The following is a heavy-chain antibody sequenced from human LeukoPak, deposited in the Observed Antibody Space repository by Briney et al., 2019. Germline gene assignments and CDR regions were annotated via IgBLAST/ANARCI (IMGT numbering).Heavy chain of an antibody. CDR2: IIPIFGTA. J-gene: IGHJ4*02. CDR1: GGTFSSYA. V-gene: IGHV1-69*05. D-gene: IGHD7-27*01. Sequence: SVKVSCKASGGTFSSYAISWVRQAPGQGLEWMGGIIPIFGTANYAQKFQGRVTITTDESTSTAYMELSSLRSEDTAVYYCATGRGTGDFDFDYWGQGTLVTVSS. CDR3: ATGRGTGDFDFDY.